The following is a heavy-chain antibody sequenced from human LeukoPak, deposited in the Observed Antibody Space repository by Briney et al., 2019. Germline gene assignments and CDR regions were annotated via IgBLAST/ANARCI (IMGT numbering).Heavy chain of an antibody. CDR3: VANLDYNWFDP. CDR2: ISYDGSNK. Sequence: GGSLRLSCAASGFTFSSYAMHWVRQAPGKGLEWVAVISYDGSNKYYADSVKGRFTISRDNAKNSLYLQMNSLRDEDTAVYYCVANLDYNWFDPWGQGTLVTVSS. CDR1: GFTFSSYA. V-gene: IGHV3-30-3*01. J-gene: IGHJ5*02. D-gene: IGHD3/OR15-3a*01.